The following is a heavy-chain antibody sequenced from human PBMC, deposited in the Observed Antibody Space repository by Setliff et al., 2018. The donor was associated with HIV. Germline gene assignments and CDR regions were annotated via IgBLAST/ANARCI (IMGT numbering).Heavy chain of an antibody. D-gene: IGHD6-19*01. Sequence: SETLSLTCSVSGGSISSSSDYWVWIRQPPGKGLEWIGSIYYSGSVYYNPSLQSRVTISVDTPSNQFSLRLSSVTAADTALYYCARQNSGWGVGLYYFDYWGQGTLVTVSS. J-gene: IGHJ4*02. V-gene: IGHV4-39*01. CDR3: ARQNSGWGVGLYYFDY. CDR1: GGSISSSSDY. CDR2: IYYSGSV.